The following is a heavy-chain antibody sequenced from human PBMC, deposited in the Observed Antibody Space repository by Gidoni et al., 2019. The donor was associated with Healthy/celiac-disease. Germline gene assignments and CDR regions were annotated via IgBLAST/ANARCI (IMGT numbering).Heavy chain of an antibody. D-gene: IGHD4-17*01. CDR3: ARDLTDMTTGRDDAFDI. V-gene: IGHV4-31*03. CDR1: GGSISSGGYY. Sequence: QVQLQESGPGLVKPSQTLSLTCTVSGGSISSGGYYWSWIRQHPGKGLEWIGYIYYSGSTYYNPSLKSRVTISVDTSKNQFSLKLSSVTAADTAVYYCARDLTDMTTGRDDAFDIWGQGTMVTVSS. J-gene: IGHJ3*02. CDR2: IYYSGST.